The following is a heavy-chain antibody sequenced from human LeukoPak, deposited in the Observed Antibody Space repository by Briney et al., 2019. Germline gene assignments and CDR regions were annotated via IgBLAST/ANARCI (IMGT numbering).Heavy chain of an antibody. CDR2: ITTSDGNT. J-gene: IGHJ4*02. CDR3: AKDGGLWVSAHWGDS. D-gene: IGHD7-27*01. V-gene: IGHV3-23*01. CDR1: GFTFSSYT. Sequence: GGSLRLSCAASGFTFSSYTMSWVRQAPGKGLEWVSTITTSDGNTYHADSVKGRFTVSRDNSKNTLFLQMNSLRAEDTAVYYCAKDGGLWVSAHWGDSWGRGTLVTVSS.